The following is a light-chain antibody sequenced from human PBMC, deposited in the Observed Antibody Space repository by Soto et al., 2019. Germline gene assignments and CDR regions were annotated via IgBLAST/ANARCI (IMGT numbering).Light chain of an antibody. J-gene: IGLJ2*01. V-gene: IGLV2-14*01. CDR3: SSFTSTSTVI. CDR1: SSDIGGHNY. CDR2: EVI. Sequence: QSALTQSASVSGSLGQSITISCTGTSSDIGGHNYVSWYQLHPGKAPKVLIFEVIKRPSGVSTRFSGSKSGNMASLTISGLRPEDEGDYYCSSFTSTSTVILGGGTQLTVL.